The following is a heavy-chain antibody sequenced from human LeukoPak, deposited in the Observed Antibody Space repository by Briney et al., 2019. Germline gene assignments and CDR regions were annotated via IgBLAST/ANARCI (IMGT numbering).Heavy chain of an antibody. CDR2: ISYDGSKK. V-gene: IGHV3-30*04. D-gene: IGHD6-19*01. CDR1: GFIFSRNA. J-gene: IGHJ4*02. CDR3: AREMSTGWDGIQDY. Sequence: GRSLRLSCAAAGFIFSRNAMHWVRQAPGKWLEWVAVISYDGSKKYYTEAVKGRFTISRDNSKNTLYLQMNSLRAEDTAVYYCAREMSTGWDGIQDYWGQGTLVTVSS.